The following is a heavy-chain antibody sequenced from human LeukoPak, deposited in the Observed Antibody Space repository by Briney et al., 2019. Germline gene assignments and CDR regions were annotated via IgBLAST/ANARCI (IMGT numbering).Heavy chain of an antibody. V-gene: IGHV4-59*08. CDR1: GGSINNYY. J-gene: IGHJ4*02. Sequence: SETLSLTCTVSGGSINNYYWSWIRQPPGKGLEWIAYIYETGHTGYNPSLKTRVTISLDASKNQFSLKLNSVTAADTAVYYCARHFLRGGFDSWGQGTLVAVSS. CDR3: ARHFLRGGFDS. CDR2: IYETGHT. D-gene: IGHD5-12*01.